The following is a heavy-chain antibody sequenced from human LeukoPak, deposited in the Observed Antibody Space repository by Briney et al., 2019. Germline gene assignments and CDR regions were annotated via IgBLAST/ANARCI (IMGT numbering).Heavy chain of an antibody. CDR1: GYTFSGYY. V-gene: IGHV1-2*02. CDR3: ARDYHYSSGHTYYFDN. CDR2: INPNTGGT. D-gene: IGHD3-22*01. J-gene: IGHJ4*02. Sequence: ASVTVSCKASGYTFSGYYVHWVRQAPGHGLEWMGWINPNTGGTTYAQKFQGRVTMTRDTSISTAYMELSRLRSDDTAVYYCARDYHYSSGHTYYFDNWGQGTLVTVSS.